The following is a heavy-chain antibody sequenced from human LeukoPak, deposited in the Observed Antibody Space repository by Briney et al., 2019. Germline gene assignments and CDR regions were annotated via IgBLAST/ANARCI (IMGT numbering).Heavy chain of an antibody. CDR3: AKTGGPWD. D-gene: IGHD7-27*01. Sequence: PGGSLRLSCAASGFTFNSYVMSWVRQAPGKGLEWVSVIFSDGTTYYTDSVKGRFTISRDNSKNTLYLQLNSLRAEDTAVYYCAKTGGPWDWGQGTLVTVSS. J-gene: IGHJ4*02. V-gene: IGHV3-53*01. CDR1: GFTFNSYV. CDR2: IFSDGTT.